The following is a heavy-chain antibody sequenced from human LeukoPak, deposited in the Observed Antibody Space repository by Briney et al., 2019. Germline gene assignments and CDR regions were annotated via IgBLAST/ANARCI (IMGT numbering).Heavy chain of an antibody. CDR2: ISAYNGNT. CDR1: GYTFTSYG. Sequence: ASEKVSCKASGYTFTSYGISWVRQAPGQGLEWMGWISAYNGNTNYAQKLQGRVTMTTDTSTSTAYMELRSLRSADTAVYYCARDTLSSGLSQNYYYYGMDVWGQGTTVTVSS. V-gene: IGHV1-18*01. CDR3: ARDTLSSGLSQNYYYYGMDV. J-gene: IGHJ6*02. D-gene: IGHD6-19*01.